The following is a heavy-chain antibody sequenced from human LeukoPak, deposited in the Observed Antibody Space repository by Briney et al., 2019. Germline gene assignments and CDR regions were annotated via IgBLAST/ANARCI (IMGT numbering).Heavy chain of an antibody. CDR1: GGSISSHY. CDR2: IYYSGST. J-gene: IGHJ5*02. V-gene: IGHV4-59*11. D-gene: IGHD4-17*01. CDR3: ARGGTTVTPGLLWFDP. Sequence: SETLSLTCSVSGGSISSHYWSWIWQPPGKGLEWIGYIYYSGSTKYNPSLKSRVTISVDTSKNQFSLKLSSVTAADTAVYYCARGGTTVTPGLLWFDPWGQGTLVTVSP.